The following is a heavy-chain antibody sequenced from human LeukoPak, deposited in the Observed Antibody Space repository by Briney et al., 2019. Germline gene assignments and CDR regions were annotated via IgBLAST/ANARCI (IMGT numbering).Heavy chain of an antibody. J-gene: IGHJ5*02. CDR1: DGSINSYY. Sequence: PSETLSLTCSVSDGSINSYYWNWIRQPPGKGLEWIGYIYHIGYISQSGNIYQNPSLKSRVTISLDTSRNQFSLKLSSVTAADTAVYYCARSPLAFYDSSGYPRVWFDPWGQGTLVTVSS. D-gene: IGHD3-22*01. V-gene: IGHV4-59*12. CDR3: ARSPLAFYDSSGYPRVWFDP. CDR2: IYHIGYISQSGNI.